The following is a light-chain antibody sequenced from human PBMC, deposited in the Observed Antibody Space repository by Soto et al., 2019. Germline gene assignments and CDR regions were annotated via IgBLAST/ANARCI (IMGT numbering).Light chain of an antibody. Sequence: QSVLTQPPSLSGAPGQRVIISCTGSSSNIGAGYDVHWYQQLPGTAPKLLIYGNRNRPSGVSDRFSGSKSRTSASLAITGLQAEDEADYYCQSSDSSLSGSYVFGSGTKVTVL. CDR1: SSNIGAGYD. CDR3: QSSDSSLSGSYV. J-gene: IGLJ1*01. CDR2: GNR. V-gene: IGLV1-40*01.